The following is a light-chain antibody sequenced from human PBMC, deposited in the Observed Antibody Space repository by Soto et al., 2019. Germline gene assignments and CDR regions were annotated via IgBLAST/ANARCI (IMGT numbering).Light chain of an antibody. V-gene: IGLV3-1*01. CDR1: KLGNKY. CDR2: QNI. J-gene: IGLJ2*01. Sequence: SYELTQPPSVSVSPGQTASITCSGDKLGNKYVCWYQQKPGQSPVVVISQNIKRPSGIPERFSASNSGNTATLTISGTQAMDEADYYCQAWDSSSASCVFGGGTKLTVL. CDR3: QAWDSSSASCV.